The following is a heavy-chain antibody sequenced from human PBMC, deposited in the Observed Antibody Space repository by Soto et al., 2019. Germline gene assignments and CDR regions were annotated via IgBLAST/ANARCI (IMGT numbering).Heavy chain of an antibody. D-gene: IGHD2-2*03. CDR1: GFIFTNHA. CDR3: ARAGIGYCSSTSCLYHFDY. J-gene: IGHJ4*02. Sequence: GGSLRLSCAASGFIFTNHAMNWVRQAPGKGLEWVSTISGVADSTYYADSVKGRFTISRDNSKNTVSLQMNSLRADDTAIYYCARAGIGYCSSTSCLYHFDYWGQGTVVTVSS. CDR2: ISGVADST. V-gene: IGHV3-23*01.